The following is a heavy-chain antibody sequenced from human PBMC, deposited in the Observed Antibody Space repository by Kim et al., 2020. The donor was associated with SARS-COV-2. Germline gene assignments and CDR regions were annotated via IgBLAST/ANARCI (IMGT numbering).Heavy chain of an antibody. J-gene: IGHJ6*02. D-gene: IGHD3-22*01. CDR3: ARAFSYYYDSSGYYYYYYGMDV. CDR2: IYTSGST. CDR1: GGSISSYY. Sequence: SETLSLTCTVSGGSISSYYWSWIRQPAGKGLEWIGRIYTSGSTNYNPSLKSRVTMSVDTSKNQFSLKLSSVTAADTAVYYFARAFSYYYDSSGYYYYYYGMDVWGQGTTVTVSS. V-gene: IGHV4-4*07.